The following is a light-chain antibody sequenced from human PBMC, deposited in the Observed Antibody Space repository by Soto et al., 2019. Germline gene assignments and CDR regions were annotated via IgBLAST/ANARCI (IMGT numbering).Light chain of an antibody. V-gene: IGKV3-20*01. Sequence: EIVLTQSPGTLSLSPGERATLSCSASQSVSSSYLAWYQQKPGQAPRLLIYGASSRATGIPDRFGGSGSGTDFTLTISRLEPEDFAVYYCLQYGTSPWTFGQGTKVDIK. CDR2: GAS. CDR1: QSVSSSY. J-gene: IGKJ1*01. CDR3: LQYGTSPWT.